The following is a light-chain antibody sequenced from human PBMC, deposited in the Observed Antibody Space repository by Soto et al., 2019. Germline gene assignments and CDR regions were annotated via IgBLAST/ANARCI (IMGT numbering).Light chain of an antibody. CDR2: DAS. CDR3: QQRSNWPPLT. V-gene: IGKV3-11*01. CDR1: QSVSSY. J-gene: IGKJ1*01. Sequence: EIVLTQSPATLSLSPGERATLSCRASQSVSSYLAWYQQKPGQAPRLLIYDASNRATGIPARFSGSGSGTDFTLTISILEPEDFAVYCCQQRSNWPPLTFGQGTKVEIK.